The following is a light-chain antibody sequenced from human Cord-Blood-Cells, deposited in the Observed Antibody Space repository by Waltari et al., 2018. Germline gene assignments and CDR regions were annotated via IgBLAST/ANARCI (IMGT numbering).Light chain of an antibody. CDR2: AAS. J-gene: IGKJ4*01. CDR3: QQRSNWPPA. CDR1: QSVSSY. V-gene: IGKV3-11*01. Sequence: EIVLTQSPATLSLSPGERATLSCRASQSVSSYLARYQQKPGQAPSLLSYAASNRATGIPARFSGSCSGTDFTLTISSLEPEDFAVYYCQQRSNWPPAFGGGTKVEIK.